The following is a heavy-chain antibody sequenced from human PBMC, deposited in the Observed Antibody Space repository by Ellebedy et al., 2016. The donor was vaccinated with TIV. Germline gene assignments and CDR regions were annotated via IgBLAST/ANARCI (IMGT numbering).Heavy chain of an antibody. CDR3: ARDLAHDYYYYGMDV. Sequence: SETLSLTXTVSGGSISSSSYYWGWIRQPPGKGLEWIGSIYYSGSTYYNPSLKSRVTISVDTSKNQFSLKLSSVTAADTAVYYCARDLAHDYYYYGMDVWGQGTTVTVSS. CDR1: GGSISSSSYY. CDR2: IYYSGST. V-gene: IGHV4-39*07. J-gene: IGHJ6*02.